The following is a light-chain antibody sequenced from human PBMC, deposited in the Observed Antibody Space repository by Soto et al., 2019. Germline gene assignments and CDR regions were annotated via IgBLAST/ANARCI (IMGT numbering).Light chain of an antibody. J-gene: IGLJ2*01. V-gene: IGLV2-14*01. CDR3: SSYTSSTTLVV. CDR1: SSDVGNYNY. CDR2: EVS. Sequence: QAVVTQPASVSGSPGQSITISCTGTSSDVGNYNYVSWYQQHPGKAPKLMIYEVSNRPSGVSNRFSGSKSGNTASLTISGLQAEDEADYYCSSYTSSTTLVVFGGGTKVTVL.